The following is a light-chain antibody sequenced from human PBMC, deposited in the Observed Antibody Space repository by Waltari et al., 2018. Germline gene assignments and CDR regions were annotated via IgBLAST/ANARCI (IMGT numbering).Light chain of an antibody. J-gene: IGLJ1*01. Sequence: QSVLTQPPSTSGTPGQTVTISCSGTNSNIGRNSVFWYQQLPGTAPKVLSYRDNQLPSSVLDGCFASKSGTSAALATRGLRSEDDADYYCAAWDDSLSVNYVFGSGTRVTV. CDR1: NSNIGRNS. CDR2: RDN. V-gene: IGLV1-47*01. CDR3: AAWDDSLSVNYV.